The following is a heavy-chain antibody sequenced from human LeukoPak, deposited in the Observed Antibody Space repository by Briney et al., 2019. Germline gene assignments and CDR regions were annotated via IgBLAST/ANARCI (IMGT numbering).Heavy chain of an antibody. CDR2: ISTDARTI. D-gene: IGHD6-13*01. J-gene: IGHJ4*02. CDR3: VRGQATAWGLDY. V-gene: IGHV3-74*01. Sequence: GGSLRLSCAASGFAFSSNWMHWVRQAPGKGLVWVSHISTDARTITYAAFVKGRFTISRDNAKNTLYLQMNSLRAEDTALYYCVRGQATAWGLDYWGQGTLVTVSS. CDR1: GFAFSSNW.